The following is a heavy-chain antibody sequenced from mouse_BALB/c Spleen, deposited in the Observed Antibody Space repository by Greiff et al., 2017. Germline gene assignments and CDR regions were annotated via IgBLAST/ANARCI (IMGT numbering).Heavy chain of an antibody. CDR3: ARRDYGYWFAY. Sequence: EVKLVESGGGLVQPGGSLKLSCAASGFTFSSFGMHWVRQAPEKGLEWVAYISSGSSTIYYADTVKGRFTISRDNPKNTLFLQMTSLRSEDTAMYYCARRDYGYWFAYWGQGTLVTVSA. CDR2: ISSGSSTI. V-gene: IGHV5-17*02. CDR1: GFTFSSFG. D-gene: IGHD1-2*01. J-gene: IGHJ3*01.